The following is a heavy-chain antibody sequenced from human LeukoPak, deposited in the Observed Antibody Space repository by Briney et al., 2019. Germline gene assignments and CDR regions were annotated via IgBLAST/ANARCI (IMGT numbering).Heavy chain of an antibody. D-gene: IGHD3-9*01. CDR2: INHSGST. J-gene: IGHJ3*02. CDR3: ARIRRLRYFDWLTRYAFDI. Sequence: SETLSLACAVYGGSFSGYYWSWIRQPPGKGLEWIGEINHSGSTNYNPSLKSRVTISVDTSKNQFSLKLSSVTAADTAVYYCARIRRLRYFDWLTRYAFDIWGQGTMVTVSS. CDR1: GGSFSGYY. V-gene: IGHV4-34*01.